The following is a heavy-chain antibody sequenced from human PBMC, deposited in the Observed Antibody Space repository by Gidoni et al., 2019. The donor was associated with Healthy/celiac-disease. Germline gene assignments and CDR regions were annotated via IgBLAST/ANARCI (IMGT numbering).Heavy chain of an antibody. J-gene: IGHJ3*02. Sequence: QVQLQQWGAGLLKPSETLSLTCAVYGGSCSGYYWSWIRQPPGKGLEWIGEINHSGSTNYNPSLKSRVTISVDTSKNQFSLKLSSVTAADTAVYYCARGGMIHAFDIWGQGTMVTVSS. V-gene: IGHV4-34*01. CDR3: ARGGMIHAFDI. CDR1: GGSCSGYY. D-gene: IGHD3-16*01. CDR2: INHSGST.